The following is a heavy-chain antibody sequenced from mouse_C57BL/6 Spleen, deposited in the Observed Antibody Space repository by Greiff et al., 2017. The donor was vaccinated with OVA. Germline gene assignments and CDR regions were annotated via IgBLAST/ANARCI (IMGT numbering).Heavy chain of an antibody. CDR1: GFSLTSYA. CDR2: IWTGGGT. D-gene: IGHD2-1*01. J-gene: IGHJ4*01. V-gene: IGHV2-9-1*01. CDR3: ARRGDGNPFYAMDY. Sequence: VKVVESGPGLVAPSQSLSITCTVSGFSLTSYAISWVRQPPGKGLEWLGVIWTGGGTNYNSALKSRLSISKDNSKSQVFLKMNSLQTDDTARYYCARRGDGNPFYAMDYWGQGTSVTVSS.